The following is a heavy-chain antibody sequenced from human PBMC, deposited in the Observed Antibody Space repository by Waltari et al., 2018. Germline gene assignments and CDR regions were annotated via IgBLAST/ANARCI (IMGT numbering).Heavy chain of an antibody. Sequence: QVHLVQSGAAVKKSGASVTVSCKASGYSFGGYYLYWVRQAPGQGLEWMGWINPTNGVTNYAQKFQGRVTMTRDTSINSVYMDLSRLRSDDTAVYFCARGLGGSSPFDYWGRGTLVTVSS. CDR3: ARGLGGSSPFDY. J-gene: IGHJ4*02. CDR1: GYSFGGYY. CDR2: INPTNGVT. D-gene: IGHD3-16*01. V-gene: IGHV1-2*02.